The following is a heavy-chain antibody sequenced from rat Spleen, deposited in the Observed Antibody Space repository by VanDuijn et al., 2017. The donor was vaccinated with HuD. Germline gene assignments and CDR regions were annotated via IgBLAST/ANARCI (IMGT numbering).Heavy chain of an antibody. CDR3: TRVLNYVMDA. V-gene: IGHV5-31*01. D-gene: IGHD4-2*01. CDR1: GFTFNNYW. CDR2: INTDGDST. Sequence: EVQLVESGGGLVQPGRSLKLSCVASGFTFNNYWMTWIRRAPGKGLEWVASINTDGDSTFYPDSVKGRFTISRDNAKSTLYLQMNSLRSEDTATYYCTRVLNYVMDAWGQGASVTVSS. J-gene: IGHJ4*01.